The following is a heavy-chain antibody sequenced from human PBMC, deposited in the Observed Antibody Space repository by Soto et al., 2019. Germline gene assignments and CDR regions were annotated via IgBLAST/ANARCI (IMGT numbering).Heavy chain of an antibody. Sequence: ASVKVSCKASGYTFTGYYMHWVRQAPGQGLEWMGWINPNSGGTDYAQKFQGWVTMTRDTSISTAYMELSRLRSDDTAVYYCARAERSGFYDFWSGYYNYYYYGMDVWGQGTTVTVSS. D-gene: IGHD3-3*01. J-gene: IGHJ6*02. V-gene: IGHV1-2*04. CDR2: INPNSGGT. CDR3: ARAERSGFYDFWSGYYNYYYYGMDV. CDR1: GYTFTGYY.